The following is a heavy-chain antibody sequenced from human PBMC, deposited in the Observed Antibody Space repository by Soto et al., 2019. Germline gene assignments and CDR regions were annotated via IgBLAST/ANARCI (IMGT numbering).Heavy chain of an antibody. CDR1: GFTFSSYG. CDR3: AKGGYYYDSSGYHMDAFDI. J-gene: IGHJ3*02. D-gene: IGHD3-22*01. CDR2: ISYDGSNK. Sequence: QVQLVESGGGVVQPGRSLRLSCAASGFTFSSYGMHWVRQAPGKGLEWVAVISYDGSNKYYADSVKGRFTFSRDNSKNTLYLQMNSLRAEDTAVYYCAKGGYYYDSSGYHMDAFDIWGQGTRVTVSS. V-gene: IGHV3-30*18.